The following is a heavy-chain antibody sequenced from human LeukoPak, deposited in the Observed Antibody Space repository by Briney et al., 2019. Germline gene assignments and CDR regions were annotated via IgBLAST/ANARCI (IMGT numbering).Heavy chain of an antibody. CDR1: GGSFSGYY. Sequence: SETLSLTCAVYGGSFSGYYWSWIRQPPGKGLEWIGEINHSGSTNYNPSLKSRVTLSVDTSKNQFSLKLSSVTAADTAVYYCARGLGVPAATNYWGQGTLVTVSS. D-gene: IGHD2-2*01. CDR2: INHSGST. V-gene: IGHV4-34*01. CDR3: ARGLGVPAATNY. J-gene: IGHJ4*02.